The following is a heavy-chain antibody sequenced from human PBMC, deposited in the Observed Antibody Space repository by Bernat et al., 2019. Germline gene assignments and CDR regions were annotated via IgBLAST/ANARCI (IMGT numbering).Heavy chain of an antibody. D-gene: IGHD3-10*01. CDR3: ARDGVGYYGSGSYVPY. CDR2: INPSGGST. CDR1: GYTFTSYY. V-gene: IGHV1-46*01. J-gene: IGHJ4*02. Sequence: QVQLVQSGAEVKKPGASVKVSCKASGYTFTSYYMHWVRQAPGQGPEWMGIINPSGGSTSYAQKFQGRVTMTRDTSTSTVYMELSSLRSEDTAVYYCARDGVGYYGSGSYVPYWGQGTLVTVSS.